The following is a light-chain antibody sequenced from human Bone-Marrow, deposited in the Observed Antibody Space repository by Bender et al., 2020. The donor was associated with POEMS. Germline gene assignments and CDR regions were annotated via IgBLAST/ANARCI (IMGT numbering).Light chain of an antibody. CDR3: SAWDDSLQGVL. CDR1: SIDVGGYNF. J-gene: IGLJ2*01. CDR2: EGS. Sequence: QSALTQPASVSGSPGQSITISCTGTSIDVGGYNFVSWYQQYPGKAPKLMIYEGSKRPSGVPDRFSGSKSGTSASLAITGLQSGDEADYYCSAWDDSLQGVLFGGGTKLTVL. V-gene: IGLV2-14*01.